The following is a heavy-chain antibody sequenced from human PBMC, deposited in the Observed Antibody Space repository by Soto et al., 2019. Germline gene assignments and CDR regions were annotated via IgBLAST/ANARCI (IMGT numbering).Heavy chain of an antibody. CDR1: GFTFNSYA. Sequence: EVQLLESGGGLVQPGGSLRLSCAASGFTFNSYAMHWVRHAPGKGLEWVSGIRGFSAGSASTYFAASVKGRFIISRDNSNNTLYLQLNNLSAEDTALYYCARVPLALGLDAFDLWGHGPLVTVSS. V-gene: IGHV3-23*01. J-gene: IGHJ3*01. CDR3: ARVPLALGLDAFDL. CDR2: IRGFSAGSAST.